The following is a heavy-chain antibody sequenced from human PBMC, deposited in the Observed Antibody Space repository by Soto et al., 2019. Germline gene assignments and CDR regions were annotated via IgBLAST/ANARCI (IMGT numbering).Heavy chain of an antibody. CDR2: IHTGGTT. CDR3: ARISGGPIR. J-gene: IGHJ4*02. V-gene: IGHV4-4*07. Sequence: LSLTCTVSGGSISCFYWNWFRQPAGKGLEWIGRIHTGGTTNYKPSLRSRVTISVDTSKNQFSLKLTSVTAADTAVYYCARISGGPIRWGQGTMVTVSS. CDR1: GGSISCFY.